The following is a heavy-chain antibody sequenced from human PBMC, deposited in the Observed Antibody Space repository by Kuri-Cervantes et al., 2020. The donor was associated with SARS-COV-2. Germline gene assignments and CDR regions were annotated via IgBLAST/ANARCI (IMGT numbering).Heavy chain of an antibody. D-gene: IGHD6-13*01. CDR2: IYYSGTT. J-gene: IGHJ4*02. Sequence: ESLKISCTVYGGSIYSTSYYWGWIRQPPGKGLEWIGSIYYSGTTDYSPSLKSRVTVSVDTAKNQFSLKLSSVTAADTAVYYCARGQQLVLLDYWGQGTLVTVSS. CDR1: GGSIYSTSYY. CDR3: ARGQQLVLLDY. V-gene: IGHV4-39*01.